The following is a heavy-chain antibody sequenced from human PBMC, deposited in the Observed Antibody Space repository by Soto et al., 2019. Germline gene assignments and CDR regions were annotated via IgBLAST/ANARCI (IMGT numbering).Heavy chain of an antibody. CDR2: IYHSGST. CDR3: ARGRLVVPPFDS. Sequence: SETLSLTCAVSGDSISSSNWWSWVRQPPGKGLEWIGEIYHSGSTNYNPSLKSRVTISVDKSKNQFSLKLSSVTAADTAIYYCARGRLVVPPFDSWGRGTLVTVSS. D-gene: IGHD2-21*01. J-gene: IGHJ5*01. CDR1: GDSISSSNW. V-gene: IGHV4-4*02.